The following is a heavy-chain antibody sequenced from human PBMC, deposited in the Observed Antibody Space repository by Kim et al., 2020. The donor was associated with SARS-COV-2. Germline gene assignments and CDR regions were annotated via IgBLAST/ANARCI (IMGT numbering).Heavy chain of an antibody. CDR3: ARDRAKKGGNGNDY. J-gene: IGHJ4*02. CDR2: ISYDGSNK. Sequence: GGSLRLSCAASGFTFSSYAMHWVRQAPGKGLEWVAVISYDGSNKYYADSVKGRFTISRDNSKNTLYLQMNSLRAEDTAVYYCARDRAKKGGNGNDYWGQGTLVTVSS. V-gene: IGHV3-30*04. D-gene: IGHD2-15*01. CDR1: GFTFSSYA.